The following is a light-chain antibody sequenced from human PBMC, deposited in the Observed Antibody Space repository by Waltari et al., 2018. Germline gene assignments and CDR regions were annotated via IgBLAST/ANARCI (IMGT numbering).Light chain of an antibody. V-gene: IGKV1-33*01. J-gene: IGKJ4*01. CDR3: QQYRSVPLT. CDR1: QDIETS. Sequence: DIHMTQSPSPLSAPVGDRVTITCQASQDIETSLNWFHQKPGKAPKVLIFDASNSQTGAPSRFSGSGSGTDFTFTISSLQPEDMGTYYCQQYRSVPLTFGGGTKVEIK. CDR2: DAS.